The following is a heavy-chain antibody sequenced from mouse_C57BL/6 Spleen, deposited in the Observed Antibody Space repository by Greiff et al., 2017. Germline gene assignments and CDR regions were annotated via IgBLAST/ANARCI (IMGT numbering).Heavy chain of an antibody. CDR2: INPNYGTT. Sequence: VHVKQSGPELVKPGASVKISCKASGYSFTDYNMNWVKQSNGKSLEWIGVINPNYGTTSYNQKFKGKATLTVDQSSSTAYMQLNSLTSEDSAVYYCAIPIYYGNEAWFAYWGQGTLVTVSA. CDR3: AIPIYYGNEAWFAY. D-gene: IGHD2-1*01. V-gene: IGHV1-39*01. J-gene: IGHJ3*01. CDR1: GYSFTDYN.